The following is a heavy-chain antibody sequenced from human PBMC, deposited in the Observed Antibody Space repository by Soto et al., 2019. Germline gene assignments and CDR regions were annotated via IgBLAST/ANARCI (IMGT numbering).Heavy chain of an antibody. J-gene: IGHJ6*02. Sequence: QVQLVQSGAEVKKPGSSVKVSCKASGGTFSSYAISWVRQAPGQGLEWMGGIIPIFGTANYAQKFQGRVTITAEEARRTADGGRGTLRFEATAVYYWGGGGGPRSYYYEGMDAGGQGTPVPVPS. CDR3: GGGGGPRSYYYEGMDA. CDR1: GGTFSSYA. CDR2: IIPIFGTA. V-gene: IGHV1-69*01. D-gene: IGHD2-15*01.